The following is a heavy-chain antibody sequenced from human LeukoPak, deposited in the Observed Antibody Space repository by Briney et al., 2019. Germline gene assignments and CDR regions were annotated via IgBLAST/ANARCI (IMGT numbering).Heavy chain of an antibody. CDR1: GYTFTGYY. D-gene: IGHD2-15*01. CDR2: INPNSGGT. Sequence: GASVKVSCKASGYTFTGYYMHWVRQAPGQGLEWMGWINPNSGGTNYAQKFQGRVTMTRDTSISTAYMELSRLRSDDTVVYYCAREAPQDIVVVVAASFDYWGQGTLVTVSS. V-gene: IGHV1-2*02. J-gene: IGHJ4*02. CDR3: AREAPQDIVVVVAASFDY.